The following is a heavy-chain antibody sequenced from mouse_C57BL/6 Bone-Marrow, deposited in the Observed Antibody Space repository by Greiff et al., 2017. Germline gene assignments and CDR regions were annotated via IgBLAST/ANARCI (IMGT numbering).Heavy chain of an antibody. J-gene: IGHJ2*01. V-gene: IGHV1-81*01. Sequence: VQLVESGAELARPGASVKLSCKASGYTFTSYGISWVKQRTGQGLEWIGEIYPRSGNTYYIEKFKGKATLTADKSSSTAYMELRSLTSEDSAVYFCARLRRHLFDYWGQGTTLTVSS. CDR3: ARLRRHLFDY. CDR2: IYPRSGNT. CDR1: GYTFTSYG. D-gene: IGHD2-12*01.